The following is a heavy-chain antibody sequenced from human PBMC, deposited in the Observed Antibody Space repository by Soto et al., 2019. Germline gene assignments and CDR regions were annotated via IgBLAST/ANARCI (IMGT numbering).Heavy chain of an antibody. Sequence: SVKVPCKASGGTFSSYAISWVRQAPGQGLEWMGGIIPIFGTANYAQKFQGRVTITADESTSTAYMELSSLRSEDTAVYYCARYSGSDEIYFDYWGQGTLVTVSS. D-gene: IGHD1-26*01. V-gene: IGHV1-69*13. J-gene: IGHJ4*02. CDR2: IIPIFGTA. CDR3: ARYSGSDEIYFDY. CDR1: GGTFSSYA.